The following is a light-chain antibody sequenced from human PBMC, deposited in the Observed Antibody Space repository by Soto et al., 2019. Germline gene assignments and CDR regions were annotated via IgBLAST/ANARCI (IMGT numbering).Light chain of an antibody. J-gene: IGKJ4*01. CDR3: QQYHNYIT. V-gene: IGKV1-5*01. Sequence: DIQVTQSPSTLSASLGDRVTITCRASQIISKSLAWYQQKPGRAPKLLIYDASNSMVGGLESRFSGSGSGTEFTITISDLQPDDFATYYCQQYHNYITFGGGTRVEVK. CDR2: DASN. CDR1: QIISKS.